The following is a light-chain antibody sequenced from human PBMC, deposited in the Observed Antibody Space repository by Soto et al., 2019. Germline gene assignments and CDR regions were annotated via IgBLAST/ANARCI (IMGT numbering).Light chain of an antibody. CDR2: ASS. Sequence: DIQMTQSPSSLSASVGDRVTITGRASQNSFNYLNWYQQKPGTAPKVLIYASSRLQSGVPSRFSGSGSGTDFTLTIRSLQPEDFATYYCQQSYRTPRTFGQGTKLAI. CDR1: QNSFNY. J-gene: IGKJ2*02. CDR3: QQSYRTPRT. V-gene: IGKV1-39*01.